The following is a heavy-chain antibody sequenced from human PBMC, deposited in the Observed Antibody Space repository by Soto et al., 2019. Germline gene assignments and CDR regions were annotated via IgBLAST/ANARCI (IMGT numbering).Heavy chain of an antibody. D-gene: IGHD4-17*01. CDR2: ISGSGGST. Sequence: GGSLRLSCAASGFTFSSYAMSWARQAPGKGLEWVSAISGSGGSTYYADSVKGRFTISRDNSKNTLYLQMNSLRAEDTAVYYCAKDHDYGDSAFDYWGQGTLVTVSS. J-gene: IGHJ4*02. V-gene: IGHV3-23*01. CDR1: GFTFSSYA. CDR3: AKDHDYGDSAFDY.